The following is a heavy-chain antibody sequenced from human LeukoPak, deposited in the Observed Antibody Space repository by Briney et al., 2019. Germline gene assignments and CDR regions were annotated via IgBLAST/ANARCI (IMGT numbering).Heavy chain of an antibody. CDR1: GYTFTGYY. CDR2: IKPSSGGT. CDR3: ARDLMVRGPMDV. V-gene: IGHV1-2*02. J-gene: IGHJ6*03. Sequence: ASVKVSCKPSGYTFTGYYIHWVRQAPGQGLEWMGWIKPSSGGTNYAQNFQGRVTMTRDTSINTAYMELSRLRSDDTAVYYCARDLMVRGPMDVWGKGTTVTVSS. D-gene: IGHD3-10*01.